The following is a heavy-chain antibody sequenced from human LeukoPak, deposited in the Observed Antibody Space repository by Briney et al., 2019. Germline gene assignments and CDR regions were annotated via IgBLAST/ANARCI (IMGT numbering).Heavy chain of an antibody. CDR3: ARDPDIVVVPAAPYFDY. CDR1: GFTFSSYW. D-gene: IGHD2-2*01. CDR2: IKQDGSEK. J-gene: IGHJ4*02. Sequence: GGSLGLSCAASGFTFSSYWMSWVRQAPGKGLEGVANIKQDGSEKYYVDSVKGRFTISRDNAKNSLYLQMNSLRAEDTAVYYCARDPDIVVVPAAPYFDYWGQGTLVTVSS. V-gene: IGHV3-7*01.